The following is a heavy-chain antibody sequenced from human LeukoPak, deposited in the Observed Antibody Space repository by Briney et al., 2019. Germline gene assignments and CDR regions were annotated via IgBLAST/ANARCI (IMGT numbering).Heavy chain of an antibody. Sequence: SSVKVSCKASGGTFSSYTISWVRQAPGQGLEWMGRIIPILGIANYAQKFQGRVTITADKSTSTVYMELSSLRSEDTAVYYCARDMVPAAIDVVRFDPWGQGTLVTVSS. CDR1: GGTFSSYT. D-gene: IGHD2-2*02. J-gene: IGHJ5*02. V-gene: IGHV1-69*04. CDR3: ARDMVPAAIDVVRFDP. CDR2: IIPILGIA.